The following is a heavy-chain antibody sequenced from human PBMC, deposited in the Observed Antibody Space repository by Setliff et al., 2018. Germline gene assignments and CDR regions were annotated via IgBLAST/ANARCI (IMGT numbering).Heavy chain of an antibody. Sequence: GGSLRLSCAASGFIFDDYAMHWVRQAPGKGLEWVSGIRAGSDNIAYADSVKGRFTISRDNAKNSLYLQLDSLRPDDTAFYYCARGGCSATSCPDYWGQGILVTVSS. D-gene: IGHD2-2*01. CDR3: ARGGCSATSCPDY. V-gene: IGHV3-9*01. J-gene: IGHJ4*02. CDR1: GFIFDDYA. CDR2: IRAGSDNI.